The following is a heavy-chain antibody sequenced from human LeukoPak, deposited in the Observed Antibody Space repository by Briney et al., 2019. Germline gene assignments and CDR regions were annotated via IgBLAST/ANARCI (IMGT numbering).Heavy chain of an antibody. J-gene: IGHJ4*02. CDR2: FDPEDGET. V-gene: IGHV1-24*01. D-gene: IGHD1-26*01. CDR1: GYTLTELS. CDR3: ATVGLLVGATYFDY. Sequence: ASVKVSCKVSGYTLTELSMHWARQAPGKGLEWMGGFDPEDGETIYAQKFQGRVTMTEDTSTDTAYMELSSLRSEDTAVYYCATVGLLVGATYFDYWGQGTLVTVSS.